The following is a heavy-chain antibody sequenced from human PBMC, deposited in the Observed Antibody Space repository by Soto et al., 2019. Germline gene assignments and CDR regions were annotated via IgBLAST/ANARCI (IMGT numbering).Heavy chain of an antibody. D-gene: IGHD5-12*01. J-gene: IGHJ3*02. CDR1: GFTVSSNY. CDR3: ASLYSGYQGDPFDI. Sequence: EVQLVESGGGLIQPGGSLRLSCAASGFTVSSNYMSWVRQAPGKGLEWVSVIYSGGSTYYADSVKGRFTISRDNSKNTLYLKMNSLRAEDTAVYYCASLYSGYQGDPFDIWGQGTMVTVSS. V-gene: IGHV3-53*01. CDR2: IYSGGST.